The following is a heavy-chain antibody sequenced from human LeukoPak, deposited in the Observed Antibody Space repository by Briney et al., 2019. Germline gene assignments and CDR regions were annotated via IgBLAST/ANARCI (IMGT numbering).Heavy chain of an antibody. CDR1: GFTFSSYG. CDR3: AKKAPIVVVVAASHYYFDY. D-gene: IGHD2-15*01. Sequence: GGSLRLSCAASGFTFSSYGMSWVRQAPGKGLEWVSAISGSGGSTYYADSVKGRFTISRDNSKNTLYLQMNSLRAEDTAVYYCAKKAPIVVVVAASHYYFDYWGQGTLVTVSS. J-gene: IGHJ4*02. CDR2: ISGSGGST. V-gene: IGHV3-23*01.